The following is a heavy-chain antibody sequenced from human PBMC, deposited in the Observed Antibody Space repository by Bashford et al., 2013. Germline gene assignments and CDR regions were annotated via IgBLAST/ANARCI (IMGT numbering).Heavy chain of an antibody. V-gene: IGHV1-2*02. D-gene: IGHD2-21*02. J-gene: IGHJ2*01. CDR1: DHQ. CDR3: AKDYCAGDCASFFDL. CDR2: INPNRGDT. Sequence: DHQIVWVRQAPGQGLEWMGWINPNRGDTNYAQNFQGRVSMTRDTSISTAYLELSRLRSDDTAVYYCAKDYCAGDCASFFDLWGRGTLVTVSS.